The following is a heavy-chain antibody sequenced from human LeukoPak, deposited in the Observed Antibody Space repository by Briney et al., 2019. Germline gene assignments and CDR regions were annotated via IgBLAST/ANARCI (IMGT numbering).Heavy chain of an antibody. CDR3: ARASTGNDY. J-gene: IGHJ4*02. CDR2: IRNKANSYTT. D-gene: IGHD1-14*01. Sequence: PGGSLRLSCAASGFTFSDHYMDWVRQAPGKGLEWVGRIRNKANSYTTEYAASVKGRFTVSRDDSKNSLYLQMNSVKTEDTAVYYCARASTGNDYWGQGTLVTVSS. CDR1: GFTFSDHY. V-gene: IGHV3-72*01.